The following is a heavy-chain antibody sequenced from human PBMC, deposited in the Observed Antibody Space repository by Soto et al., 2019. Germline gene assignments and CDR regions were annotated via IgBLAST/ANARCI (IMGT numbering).Heavy chain of an antibody. CDR3: ARDRGGWAFDI. Sequence: QVQLVQSGAEVKKPGASVKVSCKASGYTFTSYAMHWVRQAPGQRLEWMGWINAGNGNTKYSQKFQGRVTITRDTSASTAYMELSSLRXXXXAVYYCARDRGGWAFDIWGQGTMVTVS. D-gene: IGHD6-19*01. CDR2: INAGNGNT. CDR1: GYTFTSYA. J-gene: IGHJ3*02. V-gene: IGHV1-3*01.